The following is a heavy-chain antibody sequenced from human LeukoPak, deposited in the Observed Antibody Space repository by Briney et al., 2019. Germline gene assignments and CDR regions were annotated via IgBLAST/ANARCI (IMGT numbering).Heavy chain of an antibody. CDR3: ARGYYEYGSGSQDY. CDR2: MNPSTGNT. J-gene: IGHJ4*02. Sequence: ASVKVSFKASGYTFTIYDINWVRQAPGQGLEWMGWMNPSTGNTGYAQKFQGRVTLTRNTSITTAYMELSSLGSEDTAVYYCARGYYEYGSGSQDYWGQGALVTVSS. CDR1: GYTFTIYD. V-gene: IGHV1-8*01. D-gene: IGHD3-10*01.